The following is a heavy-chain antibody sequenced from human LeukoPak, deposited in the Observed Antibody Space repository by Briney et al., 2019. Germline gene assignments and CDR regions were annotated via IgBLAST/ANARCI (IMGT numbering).Heavy chain of an antibody. Sequence: GSLRLSCAASKFTFSSYGMHWVRQAPGKGLGWVAVIWSDGSNKYYADSVKGRFTISRDNSKNTLYLQMNSLRAEDTAVYYCAGTSSGPERRGMDVWGQGTTVTVSS. V-gene: IGHV3-33*01. CDR3: AGTSSGPERRGMDV. J-gene: IGHJ6*02. D-gene: IGHD6-19*01. CDR2: IWSDGSNK. CDR1: KFTFSSYG.